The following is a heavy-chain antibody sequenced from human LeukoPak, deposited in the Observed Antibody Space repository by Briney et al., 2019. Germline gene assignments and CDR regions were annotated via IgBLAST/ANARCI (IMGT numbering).Heavy chain of an antibody. CDR2: ISCDGSNK. V-gene: IGHV3-30-3*01. CDR3: ARGRSRERAYGMDV. D-gene: IGHD6-6*01. J-gene: IGHJ6*02. CDR1: GFTFNSYE. Sequence: PGGSLRLSCAASGFTFNSYEMHWVRQAPGKGLEWVAVISCDGSNKYYADFVKGRFTFSRDNSKNTVHLQMNSLRAEDTAVYYCARGRSRERAYGMDVWGPGTTVTVSS.